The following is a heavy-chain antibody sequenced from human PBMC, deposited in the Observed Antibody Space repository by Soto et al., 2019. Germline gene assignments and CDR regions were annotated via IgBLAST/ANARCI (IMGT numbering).Heavy chain of an antibody. D-gene: IGHD2-2*01. J-gene: IGHJ2*01. CDR1: GFTFSSYS. Sequence: EVQLVESGGGLAKPGGSLRLSCAASGFTFSSYSMNWVRQAPGKGLEWVPSISGSRSYITDADPVKGRFTISRDNAKSSMYLQMNRLRAEDKAVYACARVTEGYGSSTSGCWYFDLWGRGTLVTVSS. CDR3: ARVTEGYGSSTSGCWYFDL. V-gene: IGHV3-21*01. CDR2: ISGSRSYI.